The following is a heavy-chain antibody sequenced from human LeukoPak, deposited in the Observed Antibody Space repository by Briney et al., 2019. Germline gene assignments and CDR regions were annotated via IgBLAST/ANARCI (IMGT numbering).Heavy chain of an antibody. CDR2: ISGSGGST. CDR3: AKVGILTGYYLDY. J-gene: IGHJ4*02. D-gene: IGHD3-9*01. V-gene: IGHV3-23*01. CDR1: GFTFSSYA. Sequence: PGGSLRLSCAASGFTFSSYAMSWFRQAPAKGLEWVSAISGSGGSTYYADSVKGRFTISRDNSKNTLYLQMNSLRAEDTAVYYCAKVGILTGYYLDYWGQGTLVAVSS.